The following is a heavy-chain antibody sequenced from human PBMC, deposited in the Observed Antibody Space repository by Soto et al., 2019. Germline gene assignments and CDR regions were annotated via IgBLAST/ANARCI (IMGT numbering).Heavy chain of an antibody. V-gene: IGHV1-69*12. CDR3: ARGPTIYGDYVGYFQH. D-gene: IGHD4-17*01. J-gene: IGHJ1*01. CDR2: IIPIFGTA. Sequence: QVQLVQSGAEVKKPGSSVKVSCKASGGTFSSYAISWVRQAPGQGLEWMGGIIPIFGTANYAQKFQGRVTITADECTSTAYMELSSLRSEDTAVYYCARGPTIYGDYVGYFQHWGQGTLVTVSS. CDR1: GGTFSSYA.